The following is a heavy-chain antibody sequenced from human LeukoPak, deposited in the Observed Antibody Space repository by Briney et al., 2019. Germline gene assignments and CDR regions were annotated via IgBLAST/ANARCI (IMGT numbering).Heavy chain of an antibody. CDR2: ISYDGSNK. D-gene: IGHD5-18*01. CDR1: GFTFSSYG. J-gene: IGHJ4*02. Sequence: GGSLRLSCAASGFTFSSYGMHWVRQAPGNGLEWVAVISYDGSNKYYADSVKGRFTISRDNSKNTLYLQMNSLRAEDTAVYYCAPDGSPAMVGFDYWGQGTLVTVSS. V-gene: IGHV3-30*03. CDR3: APDGSPAMVGFDY.